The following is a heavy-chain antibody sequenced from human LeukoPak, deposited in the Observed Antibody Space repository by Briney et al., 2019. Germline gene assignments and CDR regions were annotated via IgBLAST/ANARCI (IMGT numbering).Heavy chain of an antibody. J-gene: IGHJ4*02. CDR1: GYSISSGYY. D-gene: IGHD5-12*01. CDR2: IYHSGST. V-gene: IGHV4-38-2*02. CDR3: ARNRGGPSIVATIIGGFDY. Sequence: PSETLSLTCTVSGYSISSGYYWGWIRQPPGKGLEWIGSIYHSGSTYYNPSLKSRVTISVDTSKNQFSLKLSSVTAADTAVYYCARNRGGPSIVATIIGGFDYWGQGTLVTVSS.